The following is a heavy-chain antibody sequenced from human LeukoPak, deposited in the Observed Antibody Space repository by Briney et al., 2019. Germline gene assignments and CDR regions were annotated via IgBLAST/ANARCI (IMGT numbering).Heavy chain of an antibody. CDR3: ARDPEYGDYYPDY. D-gene: IGHD4-17*01. CDR1: GFTFSSYS. J-gene: IGHJ4*02. CDR2: ISSSSYI. Sequence: GGSLRLSCAASGFTFSSYSMNWVRQAPGKGLEWVSSISSSSYIYYADSVKGRFTISRDNAKNSLYLQMNSLRAEDTAVYYCARDPEYGDYYPDYWGQGTLVTVSS. V-gene: IGHV3-21*01.